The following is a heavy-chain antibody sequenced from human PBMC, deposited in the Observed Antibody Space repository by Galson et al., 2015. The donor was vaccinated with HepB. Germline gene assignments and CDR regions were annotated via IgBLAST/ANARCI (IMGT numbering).Heavy chain of an antibody. Sequence: SVKVSCKASGGTFSSYAISWVRQAPGQGLEWMGGIIPILGIANYAQKFQGRVTITADKSTSTAYMELSSLRSEDTAVYYCARGPTVAGVPGGQPETSPLDYWGQGTLVTVSS. CDR1: GGTFSSYA. CDR3: ARGPTVAGVPGGQPETSPLDY. V-gene: IGHV1-69*10. D-gene: IGHD6-19*01. CDR2: IIPILGIA. J-gene: IGHJ4*02.